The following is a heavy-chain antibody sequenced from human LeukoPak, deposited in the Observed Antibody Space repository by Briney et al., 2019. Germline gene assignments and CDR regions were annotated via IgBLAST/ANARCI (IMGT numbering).Heavy chain of an antibody. CDR3: ARGPLEYCSGGSCYSGRNWFDP. D-gene: IGHD2-15*01. J-gene: IGHJ5*02. CDR1: GYTFTGYY. V-gene: IGHV1-2*02. Sequence: ASVKVSCKGSGYTFTGYYLHWLRQAPGHGLEWMGWINPNSGDTNYAQKFQGRVTMTRDTSISTAYMDLRRLKSDDTAVYFCARGPLEYCSGGSCYSGRNWFDPWGQGTLVTVSS. CDR2: INPNSGDT.